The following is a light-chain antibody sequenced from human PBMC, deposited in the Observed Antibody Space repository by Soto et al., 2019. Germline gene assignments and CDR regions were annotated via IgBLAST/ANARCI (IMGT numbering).Light chain of an antibody. CDR2: DAS. CDR3: QQYKSYWT. J-gene: IGKJ1*01. V-gene: IGKV1-5*01. CDR1: QNVNDY. Sequence: DIQMTQTPSTLSASVGDRVTINCRASQNVNDYLAWYQQKPGNSPKLLIYDASSLESGVPSRFSGSGSGTEFTLTISSLQPDDFATYYCQQYKSYWTFGQGTKV.